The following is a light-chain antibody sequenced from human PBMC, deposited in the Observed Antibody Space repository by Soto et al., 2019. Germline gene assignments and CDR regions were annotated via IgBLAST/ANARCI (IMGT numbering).Light chain of an antibody. J-gene: IGKJ4*01. CDR3: QQYYNTPLN. V-gene: IGKV4-1*01. CDR2: WAS. CDR1: QSVLYSSNNRNY. Sequence: DIVMTQSADSLAVSLGERVTITCNPSQSVLYSSNNRNYLAWFQQKPGQPPKLLIYWASTRESGVPDRFSGSGSGTDFTLTISGLQAEDVAVYYCQQYYNTPLNFGGGTKVDIK.